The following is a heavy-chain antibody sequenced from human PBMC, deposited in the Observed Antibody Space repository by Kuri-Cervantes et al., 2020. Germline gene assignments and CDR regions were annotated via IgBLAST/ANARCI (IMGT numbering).Heavy chain of an antibody. Sequence: SDTLSLTRTVSGGSISSYYWSWIRQPPGKGLEWIGYIYYSGSTYYNPSLKSRVTISRDTSKNQFSLKLNSVTAADTAVYYCARGRGVATRHFGYWSQGTLVTVSS. CDR1: GGSISSYY. CDR2: IYYSGST. V-gene: IGHV4-59*08. CDR3: ARGRGVATRHFGY. D-gene: IGHD5-12*01. J-gene: IGHJ4*02.